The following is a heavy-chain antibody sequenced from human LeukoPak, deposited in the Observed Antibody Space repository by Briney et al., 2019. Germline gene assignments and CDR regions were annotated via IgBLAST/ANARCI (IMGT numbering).Heavy chain of an antibody. CDR2: ISSSSSTI. CDR1: GFTFSSYS. V-gene: IGHV3-48*01. D-gene: IGHD1-14*01. J-gene: IGHJ6*02. Sequence: PGGSLRLSCAASGFTFSSYSMNWVRQAPGKGLEWVSYISSSSSTIYYADSVKGRFTISRDNAKNSLYLQMNSLRAEDTAVYYCARHAYGPNPYYYYGMDVWGQGTTVTVSS. CDR3: ARHAYGPNPYYYYGMDV.